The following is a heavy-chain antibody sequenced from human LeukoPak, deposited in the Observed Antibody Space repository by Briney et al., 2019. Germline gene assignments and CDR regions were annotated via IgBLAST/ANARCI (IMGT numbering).Heavy chain of an antibody. V-gene: IGHV4-59*08. CDR3: AGMSSGYYYGMDV. CDR1: GGSISSYY. J-gene: IGHJ6*02. D-gene: IGHD3-22*01. Sequence: SETLSLTCIVSGGSISSYYWSWIRQPPGKGLEWIGYIYYSGSTNYNPSLKSRVTISVDTSNNQFPLDLSSVTAADTAVYYCAGMSSGYYYGMDVWGQGTTVTVSS. CDR2: IYYSGST.